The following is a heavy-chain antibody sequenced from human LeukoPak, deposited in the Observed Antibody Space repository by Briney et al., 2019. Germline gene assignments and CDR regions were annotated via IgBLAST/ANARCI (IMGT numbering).Heavy chain of an antibody. J-gene: IGHJ4*02. CDR1: GFTFDTHA. D-gene: IGHD3/OR15-3a*01. Sequence: PEGSLRLSCAASGFTFDTHAMSWVRQAPGKGLEWISTMSGHGHNVYYAYSVKGRFTISRDNSKNTLYLHMNSLRAEDTAIYYCAKFRGMILASYFFDYWGQGALVTVSS. CDR2: MSGHGHNV. CDR3: AKFRGMILASYFFDY. V-gene: IGHV3-23*01.